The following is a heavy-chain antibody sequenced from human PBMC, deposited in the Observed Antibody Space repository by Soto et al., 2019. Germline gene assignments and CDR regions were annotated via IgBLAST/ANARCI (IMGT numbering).Heavy chain of an antibody. CDR1: WDSVSSNSAA. D-gene: IGHD6-6*01. Sequence: PSQTLSLTGAISWDSVSSNSAAWNWIRQSPSRGLEWLGRAYYRSQWFYDSAVSVRSRINVIPDTSRNQFSLQLNSVTPEDTAVYYCARQIAARRGTGYYGMDVWGQGTTVTVSS. CDR3: ARQIAARRGTGYYGMDV. CDR2: AYYRSQWFY. J-gene: IGHJ6*02. V-gene: IGHV6-1*01.